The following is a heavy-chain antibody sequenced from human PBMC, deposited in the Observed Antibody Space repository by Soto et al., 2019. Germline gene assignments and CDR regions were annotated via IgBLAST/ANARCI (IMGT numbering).Heavy chain of an antibody. CDR2: VNTNSGDT. V-gene: IGHV1-2*02. CDR1: GYSFTGYY. CDR3: ANADDYKNYRPKNS. Sequence: QVQLVQSGAEVRKPGASVKVSCRASGYSFTGYYMHWVRQAPGQGLEWMGWVNTNSGDTTYAQKFQGRVTMTRDTSISTAYMALNRLRSDDTAVYYCANADDYKNYRPKNSWGQGTLVTVSS. J-gene: IGHJ5*01. D-gene: IGHD4-4*01.